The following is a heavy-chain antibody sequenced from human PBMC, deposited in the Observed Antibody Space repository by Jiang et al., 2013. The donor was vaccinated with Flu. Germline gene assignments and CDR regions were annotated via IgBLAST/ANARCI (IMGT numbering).Heavy chain of an antibody. J-gene: IGHJ6*03. Sequence: GAEVKKPGESLKISCKAPGSSFTTYWLGWVRQMPGKGLEWMGIVHPGNSDTKYSPSFQGQVTISGDKSTNTAYLQWSNLKTSDTATYYRARHVDGRPYYYFHMDVWGKGTTVTVSS. CDR3: ARHVDGRPYYYFHMDV. V-gene: IGHV5-51*01. D-gene: IGHD5-12*01. CDR1: GSSFTTYW. CDR2: VHPGNSDT.